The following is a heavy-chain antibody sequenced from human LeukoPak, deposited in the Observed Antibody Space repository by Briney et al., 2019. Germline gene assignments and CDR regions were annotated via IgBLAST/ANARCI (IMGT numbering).Heavy chain of an antibody. CDR1: GGSISSSSYY. V-gene: IGHV4-39*07. CDR2: IYYSGST. CDR3: ARVRLTTDAFDI. J-gene: IGHJ3*02. Sequence: SETLSLTCTVSGGSISSSSYYWGWICQPPGKGLEWIGSIYYSGSTYYNPSLKSRVTISVDTSKNQFSLKLSSVTAADTAVYYCARVRLTTDAFDIWGQGTMVTVSS. D-gene: IGHD4-11*01.